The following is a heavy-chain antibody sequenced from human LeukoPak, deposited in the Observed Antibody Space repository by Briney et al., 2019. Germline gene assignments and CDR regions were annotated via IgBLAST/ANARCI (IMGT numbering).Heavy chain of an antibody. Sequence: PSETLSLTCTVSGGSISGLSWSWIRQPAGKGLEWIGHISTSWGTKYNPSPKSRVSISVDRSKNQFSLKLTSVTDADTAVYYCARGPNYSDSSGCYFDYWGQGTLVTVSS. D-gene: IGHD3-22*01. CDR2: ISTSWGT. J-gene: IGHJ4*02. CDR1: GGSISGLS. V-gene: IGHV4-4*07. CDR3: ARGPNYSDSSGCYFDY.